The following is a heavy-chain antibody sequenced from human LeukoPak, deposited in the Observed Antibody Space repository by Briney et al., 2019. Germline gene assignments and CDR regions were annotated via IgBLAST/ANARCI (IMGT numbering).Heavy chain of an antibody. D-gene: IGHD2-15*01. CDR1: GFTFSSYG. Sequence: GGSLRLSCAASGFTFSSYGMQWVRQAPGKGLEWVAIISYDGGYKYYADSVKGRFTISRDNSKNTLWLQMNSLRAEDTAVYYCAKEVGDTVAVVARYEPLFDYWGQGTLVTVSS. CDR3: AKEVGDTVAVVARYEPLFDY. CDR2: ISYDGGYK. V-gene: IGHV3-30*18. J-gene: IGHJ4*02.